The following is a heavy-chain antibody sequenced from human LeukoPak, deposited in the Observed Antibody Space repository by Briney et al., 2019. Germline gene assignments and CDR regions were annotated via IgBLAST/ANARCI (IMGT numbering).Heavy chain of an antibody. J-gene: IGHJ4*02. D-gene: IGHD6-19*01. CDR1: GGSISRYY. V-gene: IGHV4-59*01. CDR3: ARGKYSSGWFLDY. Sequence: LETLSLTYTVSGGSISRYYWSWIRRPPGKGLEWIGYFDNSGSANYNPSLKSRLTISEDTSKNQFALKLTSVTAADTAVYYCARGKYSSGWFLDYSGQGTLVIVSS. CDR2: FDNSGSA.